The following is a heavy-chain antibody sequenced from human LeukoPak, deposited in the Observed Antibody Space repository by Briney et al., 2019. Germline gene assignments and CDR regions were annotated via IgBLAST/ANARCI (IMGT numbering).Heavy chain of an antibody. CDR2: IIPIFGTA. J-gene: IGHJ4*02. CDR3: ARAVAQQLVFDY. V-gene: IGHV1-69*05. D-gene: IGHD6-13*01. CDR1: GGTFSSYA. Sequence: SVKVSCKASGGTFSSYAISWVRQAPGQGLEWMGGIIPIFGTANYAQKFQGRVTMTRDTSISTAYMELSRLRSDDTAVYYCARAVAQQLVFDYWGQGTLVTVSS.